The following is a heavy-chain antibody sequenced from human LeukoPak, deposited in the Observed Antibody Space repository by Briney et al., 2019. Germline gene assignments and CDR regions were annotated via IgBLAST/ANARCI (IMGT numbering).Heavy chain of an antibody. CDR2: IFHIGVT. V-gene: IGHV4-4*02. CDR1: GGSISSDHW. CDR3: ARGGRSAFDI. Sequence: SETLSLTCAVSGGSISSDHWWSWVRQPPGKSLEWIGEIFHIGVTNYKPSLKSRVSMSVDNFRHQFSLNLRSVTAADTAVYFCARGGRSAFDIWGPGTKVIVSS. J-gene: IGHJ3*02.